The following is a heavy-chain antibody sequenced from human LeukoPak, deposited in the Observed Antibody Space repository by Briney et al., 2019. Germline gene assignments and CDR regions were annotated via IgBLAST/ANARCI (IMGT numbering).Heavy chain of an antibody. Sequence: KTGGSLRLSCAASGFTFTSFAMSWIRQPPGKGLEWIGYIYYSGSTNYNPSLKSRVTISVDTSKNQFSLKLSSVTAADTAVYYCAREAAVAGSYYYYYMDVWGKGTTVTISS. D-gene: IGHD6-19*01. J-gene: IGHJ6*03. CDR1: GFTFTSFA. CDR2: IYYSGST. CDR3: AREAAVAGSYYYYYMDV. V-gene: IGHV4-59*01.